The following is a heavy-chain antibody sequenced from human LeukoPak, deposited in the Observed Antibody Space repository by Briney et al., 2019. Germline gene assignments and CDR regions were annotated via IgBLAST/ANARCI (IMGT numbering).Heavy chain of an antibody. CDR2: ITVGSKYK. J-gene: IGHJ4*02. D-gene: IGHD7-27*01. Sequence: GGSPRLSCAASGFTFSSYSMNWVRQAPGRGLEWVSSITVGSKYKYYADSVKGRFTISRDNAKVSLYLQMSSLRAEDTAVYYCARDHNWGSDYWGQGTLVTVSS. CDR1: GFTFSSYS. V-gene: IGHV3-21*01. CDR3: ARDHNWGSDY.